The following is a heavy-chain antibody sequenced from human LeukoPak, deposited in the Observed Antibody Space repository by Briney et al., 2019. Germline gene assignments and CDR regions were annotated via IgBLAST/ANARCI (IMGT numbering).Heavy chain of an antibody. CDR1: GGSFSGYY. J-gene: IGHJ4*02. CDR3: ARGNIVATPYYFDY. D-gene: IGHD5-12*01. CDR2: INHSGST. Sequence: PSETLSLTCAVYGGSFSGYYWSWIRQPPGKGLEWIGEINHSGSTNYNPSLKSRVTISVDTSKNQFSLKLSPVTAADTAVYYCARGNIVATPYYFDYWGQGTLVTVSS. V-gene: IGHV4-34*01.